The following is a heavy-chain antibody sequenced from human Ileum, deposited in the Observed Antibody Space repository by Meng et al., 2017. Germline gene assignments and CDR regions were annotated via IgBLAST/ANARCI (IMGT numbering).Heavy chain of an antibody. Sequence: QVQLQESGPGLVKPSQTLSLICSVSGGSITSVGYYWTWIRQHPGKGLEYLGYMYGGGTTYYSPSLKSRVNISRDAPKNQFSLTLRSVTAADTAVYYCARANGDYGNWLDPWGQGTLVTVSS. CDR3: ARANGDYGNWLDP. CDR2: MYGGGTT. D-gene: IGHD4-17*01. J-gene: IGHJ5*02. V-gene: IGHV4-31*03. CDR1: GGSITSVGYY.